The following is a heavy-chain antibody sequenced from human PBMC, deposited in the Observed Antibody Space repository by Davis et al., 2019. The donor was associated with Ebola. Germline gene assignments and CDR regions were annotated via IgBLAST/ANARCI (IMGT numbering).Heavy chain of an antibody. CDR2: IIPVLDKT. J-gene: IGHJ6*02. CDR1: GVTFNNYA. CDR3: ARADTNFGMGV. V-gene: IGHV1-69*04. Sequence: AASVKVSCKASGVTFNNYAISWVRQAPGQGLEWMGRIIPVLDKTHYAQKFQGRVTITVDKSTSTTYMELGSLRSEDTAVYYCARADTNFGMGVWGQGTTVTVSS.